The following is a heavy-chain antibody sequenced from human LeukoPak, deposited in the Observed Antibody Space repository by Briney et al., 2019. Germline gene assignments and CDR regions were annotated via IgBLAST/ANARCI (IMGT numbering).Heavy chain of an antibody. V-gene: IGHV3-48*01. Sequence: GGSLRLSCAASGFTFSNYNMNWVRQAPGKGLEWVSYITLSSTTIYYADSVKGRFTISRDNAKNSLYLQMNSLRAEDTAVYYCAREPTYSSSWYTSCDYWGRGTLVTVSS. CDR3: AREPTYSSSWYTSCDY. D-gene: IGHD6-13*01. CDR2: ITLSSTTI. J-gene: IGHJ4*02. CDR1: GFTFSNYN.